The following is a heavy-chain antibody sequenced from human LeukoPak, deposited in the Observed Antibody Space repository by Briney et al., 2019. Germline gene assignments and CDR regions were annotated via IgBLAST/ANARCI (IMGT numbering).Heavy chain of an antibody. CDR2: INPSGGNT. Sequence: GASVKVSCKASGYTFTSYYMHWVRQAPGQGLEWMGIINPSGGNTNYAQKLQGRVTMTTDTSTSTAYMELRSLRSDDTAVYYCARAARGFTYYYYMDVWGKGTTVTVSS. J-gene: IGHJ6*03. V-gene: IGHV1-46*01. CDR3: ARAARGFTYYYYMDV. CDR1: GYTFTSYY.